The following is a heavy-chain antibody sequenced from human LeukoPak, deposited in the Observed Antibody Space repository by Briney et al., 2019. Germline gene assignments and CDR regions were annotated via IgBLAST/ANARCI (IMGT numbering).Heavy chain of an antibody. D-gene: IGHD3-10*01. Sequence: PSETLSLTCAVSGGSISSGGYSWSWLRQPPGKGLEWIGYIYHSGSTYYNPSLKSRVTISVDRSKNQFSLKLSSVTAADTAVYYCATDYGSGSYFYDHWGQGTLVTVSS. CDR1: GGSISSGGYS. J-gene: IGHJ4*02. CDR2: IYHSGST. CDR3: ATDYGSGSYFYDH. V-gene: IGHV4-30-2*01.